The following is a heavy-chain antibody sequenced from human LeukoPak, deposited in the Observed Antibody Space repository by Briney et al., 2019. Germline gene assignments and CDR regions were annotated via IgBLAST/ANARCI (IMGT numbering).Heavy chain of an antibody. CDR3: ARGSILEWSNPYAFDI. Sequence: ASVKVSCKASGYTFTGYYMHWVRQAPGQGLEWMGWMNPNSGNTGYAQKFQGRATITRNTSISTAYMELSSLRSEDTAVYYCARGSILEWSNPYAFDIWGQGTMVTVSS. CDR2: MNPNSGNT. V-gene: IGHV1-8*03. CDR1: GYTFTGYY. J-gene: IGHJ3*02. D-gene: IGHD3-3*01.